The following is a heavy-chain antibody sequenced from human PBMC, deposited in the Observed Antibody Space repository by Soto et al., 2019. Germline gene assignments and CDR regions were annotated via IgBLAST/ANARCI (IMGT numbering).Heavy chain of an antibody. CDR3: ARDGVPIVATTGPFYYYYYMDV. CDR1: GYTFTGYY. D-gene: IGHD5-12*01. V-gene: IGHV1-2*04. CDR2: INPNSGGT. Sequence: ASVKVSCKASGYTFTGYYMHWVRQAPGQGLEWMGWINPNSGGTNYAQKFQGWVTMTRDTSISTAYMELSRLRSDDTAVYYCARDGVPIVATTGPFYYYYYMDVWGKGTTVTVSS. J-gene: IGHJ6*03.